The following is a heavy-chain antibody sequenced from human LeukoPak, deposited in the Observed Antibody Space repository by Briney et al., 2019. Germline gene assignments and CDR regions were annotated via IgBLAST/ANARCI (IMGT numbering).Heavy chain of an antibody. CDR2: IYYSGST. J-gene: IGHJ3*02. Sequence: KPSETLSLTCAVYGGSFSGYYWSWIRQPPGKGLEWIASIYYSGSTYYNPSFKSRVTLSVDTSKNQFSLKVSSVTAADTAVYYCARLPAATDIWGQGTMVTVSS. V-gene: IGHV4-34*01. CDR3: ARLPAATDI. CDR1: GGSFSGYY.